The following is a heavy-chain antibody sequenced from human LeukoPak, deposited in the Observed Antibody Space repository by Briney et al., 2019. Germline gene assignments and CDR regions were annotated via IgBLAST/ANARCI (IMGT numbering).Heavy chain of an antibody. CDR2: IWSDGSNK. Sequence: PGGSLRLSCAASGFTFSSYDMHWVRQAPGKGLEWVAFIWSDGSNKYYADSVKGRFTISRDNSKNTLYLQMNSLRAEDTAVYYCAKSLSSRGLIIPKTSRYFDYWGQGTLVTVSS. CDR3: AKSLSSRGLIIPKTSRYFDY. D-gene: IGHD3-10*01. V-gene: IGHV3-30*02. J-gene: IGHJ4*02. CDR1: GFTFSSYD.